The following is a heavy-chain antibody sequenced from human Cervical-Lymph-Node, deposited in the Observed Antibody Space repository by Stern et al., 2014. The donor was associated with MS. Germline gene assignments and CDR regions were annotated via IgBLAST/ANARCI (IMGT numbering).Heavy chain of an antibody. V-gene: IGHV4-59*01. CDR3: ARALRNAYTWFDP. CDR1: GGSIYNYY. D-gene: IGHD2-2*01. J-gene: IGHJ5*01. CDR2: SDYSGST. Sequence: QVQLVESGPGLVKPSETLSLTCTVSGGSIYNYYWTWIRQPPGKGLEWIGHSDYSGSTNYNPSLESRGTISVDSSKNEFSLILPSVTAADTAVYYCARALRNAYTWFDPWGQGTLVTVSS.